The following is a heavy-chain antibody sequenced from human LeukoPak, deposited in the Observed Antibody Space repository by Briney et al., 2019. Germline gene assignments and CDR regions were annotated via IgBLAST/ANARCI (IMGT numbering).Heavy chain of an antibody. CDR3: AKGATGDPSSSGY. V-gene: IGHV3-9*01. J-gene: IGHJ1*01. CDR2: ISWNSDSI. D-gene: IGHD3-22*01. Sequence: GGSLRLSCAASGFTFDDYAMHWVRQAPGKGLEWVSGISWNSDSIGYADSVKGRFTISRDNGKNSLYLQINSLRTEDTALYYCAKGATGDPSSSGYWGQGTLVTVSS. CDR1: GFTFDDYA.